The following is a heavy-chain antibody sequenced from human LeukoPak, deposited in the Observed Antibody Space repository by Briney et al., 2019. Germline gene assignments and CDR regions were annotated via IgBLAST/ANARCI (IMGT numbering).Heavy chain of an antibody. Sequence: GGSLRLSCAASGFTFSSYPMSWVRQTPAKGLQWVSAISGGGGSVYYADSVKGRFTISRDNSKNTLYLQMNSLRAEDTAVYYCAKHLYYFDYWGQGTLVTVSS. CDR1: GFTFSSYP. J-gene: IGHJ4*02. CDR2: ISGGGGSV. CDR3: AKHLYYFDY. V-gene: IGHV3-23*01.